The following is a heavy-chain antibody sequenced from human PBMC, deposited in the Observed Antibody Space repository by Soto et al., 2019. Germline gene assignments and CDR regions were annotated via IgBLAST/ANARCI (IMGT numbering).Heavy chain of an antibody. D-gene: IGHD2-2*01. J-gene: IGHJ4*02. CDR3: ARDCARTSCSVWKL. Sequence: EVQLLESGGGVVQPGESLRLSCAASGFTFSNYAMTWVRQAPGKRLEWVSGITGSSETTYYADSVKGRFTISRDNSKNTVSLQMNGLRAEDSAVYYCARDCARTSCSVWKLWGQGTQVTVSP. CDR2: ITGSSETT. V-gene: IGHV3-23*01. CDR1: GFTFSNYA.